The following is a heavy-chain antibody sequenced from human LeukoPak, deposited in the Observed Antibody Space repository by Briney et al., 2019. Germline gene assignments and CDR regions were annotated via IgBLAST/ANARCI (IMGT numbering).Heavy chain of an antibody. V-gene: IGHV3-21*01. CDR1: GFTFSNYG. J-gene: IGHJ6*03. CDR2: ISSSSTYI. Sequence: GSLRLSCAASGFTFSNYGMNWVRQAPGKGLEGVSSISSSSTYIYYADSVKGRFTISRDNAKNSLYLQMNSLRAEDTAVYYCAKSSGWNYYYYYMDVWGKGTTVIASS. D-gene: IGHD6-19*01. CDR3: AKSSGWNYYYYYMDV.